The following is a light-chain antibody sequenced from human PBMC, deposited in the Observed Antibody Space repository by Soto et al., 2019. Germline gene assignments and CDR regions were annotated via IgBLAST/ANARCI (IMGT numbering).Light chain of an antibody. Sequence: EIVMTQSPATLSVSPGERATLSCSASQSVRSNLAWYQQKPGQAPRLLIYGASTRATGIPARFSGSGSGTEFTLTISSLQSEDFAIYFCQQYNNWPPDRTFGQGTKVEIK. V-gene: IGKV3-15*01. CDR2: GAS. J-gene: IGKJ1*01. CDR1: QSVRSN. CDR3: QQYNNWPPDRT.